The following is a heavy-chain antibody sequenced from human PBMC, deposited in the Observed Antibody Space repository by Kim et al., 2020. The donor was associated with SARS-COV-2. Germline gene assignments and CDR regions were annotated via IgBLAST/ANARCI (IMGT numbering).Heavy chain of an antibody. J-gene: IGHJ6*02. CDR1: GYTFTSYG. V-gene: IGHV1-18*01. D-gene: IGHD2-2*01. CDR3: ASVVPTRAFYYYYGMDV. CDR2: ISAYNGNT. Sequence: ASVKVSCKASGYTFTSYGISWVRQAPGQGLEWMGWISAYNGNTNYAQKLQGRVTMTTDTSTSTAYMELRSLRSDDTAVYYCASVVPTRAFYYYYGMDVWGQGTTVTVSS.